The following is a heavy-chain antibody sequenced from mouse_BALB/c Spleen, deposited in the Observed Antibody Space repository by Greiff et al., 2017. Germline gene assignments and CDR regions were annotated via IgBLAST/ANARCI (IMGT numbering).Heavy chain of an antibody. D-gene: IGHD2-3*01. V-gene: IGHV3-2*02. CDR3: ARSYDGYYPNWYFDV. J-gene: IGHJ1*01. CDR2: ISYSGST. CDR1: GYSITSDYA. Sequence: EVKLVESGPGLVKPSQSLSLTCTVTGYSITSDYAWNWIRQFPGNKLEWMGYISYSGSTSYNPSLKSRISITRDTSKNQFFLQLNSVTTEDTATYYCARSYDGYYPNWYFDVWGAGTTVTVSS.